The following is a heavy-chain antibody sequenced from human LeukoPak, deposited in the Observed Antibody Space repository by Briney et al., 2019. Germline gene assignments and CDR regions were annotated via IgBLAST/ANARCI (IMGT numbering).Heavy chain of an antibody. CDR3: ATNIVGPTLDY. V-gene: IGHV3-74*01. J-gene: IGHJ4*02. CDR2: TNSDGSTT. Sequence: GGSLRLSCAAPGFTLSSYWMHWVRQAPGKGLVWVSGTNSDGSTTAYADSVKGRFTISRDNAKNTLYLQMNSLRAEDTAVYYCATNIVGPTLDYWGQGTLVTVSS. CDR1: GFTLSSYW. D-gene: IGHD1-26*01.